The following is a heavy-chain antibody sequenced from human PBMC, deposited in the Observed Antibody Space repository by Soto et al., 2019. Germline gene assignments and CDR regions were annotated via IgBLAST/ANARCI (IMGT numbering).Heavy chain of an antibody. CDR3: ARVDQNYYDSSGYYPFDY. V-gene: IGHV1-69*13. D-gene: IGHD3-22*01. CDR2: IIPIFGTA. J-gene: IGHJ4*02. CDR1: GGTFSSYA. Sequence: ASVKVSCKASGGTFSSYAISWVRQAPGQGLEWMGGIIPIFGTANYAQKFQGRVTITADESTSTAYMELSSLRSEDTAVYYCARVDQNYYDSSGYYPFDYWGQGTLVTVSS.